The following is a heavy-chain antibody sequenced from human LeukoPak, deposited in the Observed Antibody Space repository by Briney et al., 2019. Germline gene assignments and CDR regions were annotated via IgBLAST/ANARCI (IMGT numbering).Heavy chain of an antibody. J-gene: IGHJ4*02. CDR2: IYPGDSNI. CDR3: ARQGAGDGYNPLDY. CDR1: GYSFTSYW. D-gene: IGHD5-24*01. V-gene: IGHV5-51*01. Sequence: GESLKISCKGSGYSFTSYWIGWVRQMPGKGLEWMGIIYPGDSNIRYSPSFQGQATISVDKSISTAYLQRSSLKASDTAMYYCARQGAGDGYNPLDYWGQGTLVTVSS.